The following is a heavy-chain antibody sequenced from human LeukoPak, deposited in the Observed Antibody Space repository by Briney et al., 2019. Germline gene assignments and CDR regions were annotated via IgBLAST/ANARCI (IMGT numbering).Heavy chain of an antibody. Sequence: GGSLRLSCAASGFTFRSYGMSWVRQAPGKGLEWVSSLSGSGGSTYYADSVKGRFTISRDNSKNTLFLHMNSLRAEVTAVYYCAKALGGYDFDYWGQGTLVTVSS. CDR1: GFTFRSYG. V-gene: IGHV3-23*01. D-gene: IGHD3-16*01. CDR2: LSGSGGST. J-gene: IGHJ4*02. CDR3: AKALGGYDFDY.